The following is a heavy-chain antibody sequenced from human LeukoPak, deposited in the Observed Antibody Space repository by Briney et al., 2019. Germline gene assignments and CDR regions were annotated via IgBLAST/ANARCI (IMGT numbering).Heavy chain of an antibody. D-gene: IGHD3-10*01. CDR2: IYTSGST. CDR1: GGSISSGSYY. Sequence: SETLSLTCTVSGGSISSGSYYWSWIRQPAGKGLEWIGRIYTSGSTNYNPSLKSRVTISVDTSKNQFSLKLSSVTAADTAVYYCARGVWFGELLQYYFDYWGQGTLVTVSS. CDR3: ARGVWFGELLQYYFDY. V-gene: IGHV4-61*02. J-gene: IGHJ4*02.